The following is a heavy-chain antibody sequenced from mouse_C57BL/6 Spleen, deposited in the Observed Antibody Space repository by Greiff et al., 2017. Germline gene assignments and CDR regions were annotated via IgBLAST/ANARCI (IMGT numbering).Heavy chain of an antibody. CDR3: AKAYYSNYDYAMDY. J-gene: IGHJ4*01. CDR1: GYTFTDHT. Sequence: VKLQESDAELVKPGASVKISCKVSGYTFTDHTIHWMKQRPEQGLEWIGYIYPRDGSTKYNEKFKGKATLTADKSSSTAYMQLNSLTSEDSAVYFCAKAYYSNYDYAMDYWGQGTSVTVSS. D-gene: IGHD2-5*01. V-gene: IGHV1-78*01. CDR2: IYPRDGST.